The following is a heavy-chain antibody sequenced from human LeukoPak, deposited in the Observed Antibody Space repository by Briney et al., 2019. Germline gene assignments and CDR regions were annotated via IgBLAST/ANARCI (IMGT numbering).Heavy chain of an antibody. CDR2: IYYSGST. J-gene: IGHJ4*02. CDR1: GGSFSNYY. Sequence: SETLSLTCAVYGGSFSNYYWSWIRQPPGKGLEWIGYIYYSGSTRYNPSLKSRVTISVDTSKNLFSLKLGSVTAADTAVYFCARGLSSGWYYFDYWGQGTLGTVSS. D-gene: IGHD6-19*01. V-gene: IGHV4-59*01. CDR3: ARGLSSGWYYFDY.